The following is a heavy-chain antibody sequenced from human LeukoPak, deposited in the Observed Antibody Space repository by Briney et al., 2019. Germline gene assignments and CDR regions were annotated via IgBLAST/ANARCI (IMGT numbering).Heavy chain of an antibody. CDR3: ARRATIAVAGTSDSYYYGMDV. V-gene: IGHV4-39*01. CDR1: GGSISSSSYY. CDR2: IYYSGST. Sequence: SETLSLTCTVSGGSISSSSYYRGWIRQPPGKGLEWIGSIYYSGSTYYNPSLKSRVTISVDTSKNQFSLKLSSVTAADTAVYYCARRATIAVAGTSDSYYYGMDVWGQGTTVTVSS. J-gene: IGHJ6*02. D-gene: IGHD6-19*01.